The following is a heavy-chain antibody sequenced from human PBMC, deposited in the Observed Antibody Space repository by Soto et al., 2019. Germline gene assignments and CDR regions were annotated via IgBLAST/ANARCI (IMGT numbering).Heavy chain of an antibody. CDR2: ISGSGGST. V-gene: IGHV3-23*01. CDR1: GFTFSSYA. D-gene: IGHD4-17*01. Sequence: VGSLRLSCAASGFTFSSYAMSWVRQAPGKGLEWVSAISGSGGSTYYADSVKGRFTISRDNSKNTLYLQMNSLRAEDTAVYYCAKDLHGDYYFDYWGQGTLVTVSS. J-gene: IGHJ4*02. CDR3: AKDLHGDYYFDY.